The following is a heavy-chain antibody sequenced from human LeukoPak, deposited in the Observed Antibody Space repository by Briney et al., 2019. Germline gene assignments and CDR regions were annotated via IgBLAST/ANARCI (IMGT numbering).Heavy chain of an antibody. D-gene: IGHD5-12*01. Sequence: PGGSLGLSCTVSGFTVSSNSMSWVRQAPGKGLEWVSFIYSDNTHYSDSVKGRFTISRDNSKNTLYLQMSSLTAEDTAVYYCAKDNVKVTTIRRVPHYMDVWGKGATVTISS. J-gene: IGHJ6*03. V-gene: IGHV3-66*03. CDR1: GFTVSSNS. CDR3: AKDNVKVTTIRRVPHYMDV. CDR2: IYSDNT.